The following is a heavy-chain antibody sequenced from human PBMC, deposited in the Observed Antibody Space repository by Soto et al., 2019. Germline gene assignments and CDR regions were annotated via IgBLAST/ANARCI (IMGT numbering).Heavy chain of an antibody. CDR1: GFIFSSYE. D-gene: IGHD3-3*01. CDR3: ASVWSGYSGAHF. Sequence: PGGSLRLSCAASGFIFSSYEMIWVRQAPGEGLECLSYITRGGTIIHYADSVKGRFTISRDNAKNSLYLQMNSLRAEDSAVYYCASVWSGYSGAHFWGQGTLVTVSS. J-gene: IGHJ4*02. CDR2: ITRGGTII. V-gene: IGHV3-48*03.